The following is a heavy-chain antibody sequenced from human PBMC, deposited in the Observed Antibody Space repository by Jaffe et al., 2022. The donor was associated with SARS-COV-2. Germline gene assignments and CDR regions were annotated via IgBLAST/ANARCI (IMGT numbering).Heavy chain of an antibody. Sequence: QVQLVESGGGVVQPGRSLRLSCAASGFTFSSFGMHWVRQAPGKGLEWVAVIWYDGSNKYYADSVKGRFTISRDNSKNTLYLQMNSLRAEDTAVYYCARDRGHYYYGVDVWGQGTTVTVSS. J-gene: IGHJ6*02. V-gene: IGHV3-33*01. D-gene: IGHD3-10*01. CDR1: GFTFSSFG. CDR3: ARDRGHYYYGVDV. CDR2: IWYDGSNK.